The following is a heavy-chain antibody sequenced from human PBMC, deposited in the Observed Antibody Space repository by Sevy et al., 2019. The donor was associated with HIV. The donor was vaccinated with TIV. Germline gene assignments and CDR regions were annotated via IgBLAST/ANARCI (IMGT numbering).Heavy chain of an antibody. V-gene: IGHV4-59*01. CDR3: ARGQYSYGYWREFDY. CDR2: IYYSGST. D-gene: IGHD5-18*01. CDR1: GASISSYS. Sequence: SETLSLTCTVSGASISSYSWSWIRQPPGKGLEWIGSIYYSGSTNYNPSLKSRVTISVDTSKHQFSLKLSSVTAADTAVYYCARGQYSYGYWREFDYWGQGTLVTVSS. J-gene: IGHJ4*02.